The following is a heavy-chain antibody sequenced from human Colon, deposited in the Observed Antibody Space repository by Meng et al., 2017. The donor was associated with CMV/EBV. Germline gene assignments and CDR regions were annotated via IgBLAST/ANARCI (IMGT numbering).Heavy chain of an antibody. CDR3: ARSVVPADYYYGMDV. J-gene: IGHJ6*02. V-gene: IGHV1-69*06. CDR1: GGTFISYA. CDR2: IIPIVDTP. D-gene: IGHD2-2*01. Sequence: SVQVSCKASGGTFISYAISWVRQAPGEGPEWMGGIIPIVDTPSYARRFQGRVTITADRSTTTAYLELSSLRSEDTAVYYCARSVVPADYYYGMDVWGQGTTVTVSS.